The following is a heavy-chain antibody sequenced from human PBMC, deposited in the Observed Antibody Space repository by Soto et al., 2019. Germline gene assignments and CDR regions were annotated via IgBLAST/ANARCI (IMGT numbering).Heavy chain of an antibody. D-gene: IGHD4-4*01. J-gene: IGHJ4*02. CDR1: GGPFSSYA. Sequence: VQLVQSGAEVKKPGSSVKVSCRASGGPFSSYAISWVRKAPGQGLEWMGGIIPIFGTANYAQKFQGRVTITADKSTSTAYMELSSLRSEDTAVYYCARLGGTVTTFHYFDYWGQGTLVTVSS. CDR2: IIPIFGTA. V-gene: IGHV1-69*06. CDR3: ARLGGTVTTFHYFDY.